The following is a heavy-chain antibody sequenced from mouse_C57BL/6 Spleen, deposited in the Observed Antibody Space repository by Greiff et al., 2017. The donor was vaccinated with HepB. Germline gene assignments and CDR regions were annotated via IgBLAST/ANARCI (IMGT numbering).Heavy chain of an antibody. CDR3: ARGPTVVATPYFDY. V-gene: IGHV1-55*01. CDR1: GYTFTSYW. CDR2: IYPGSGST. J-gene: IGHJ2*01. Sequence: QVQLQQPGAELVKPGASVKMSCKASGYTFTSYWITWVKQRPGQGLEWIGDIYPGSGSTNYNEKFKSKATLTVDTSSSTAYMQLSSLTSEDSAVYYCARGPTVVATPYFDYWGQGTTLTVSS. D-gene: IGHD1-1*01.